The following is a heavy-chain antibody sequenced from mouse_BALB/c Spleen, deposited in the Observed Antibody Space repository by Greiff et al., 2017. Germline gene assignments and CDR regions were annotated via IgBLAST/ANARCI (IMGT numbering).Heavy chain of an antibody. J-gene: IGHJ3*01. D-gene: IGHD2-14*01. Sequence: EVKLMESGGGLVQPGGSMKLSCVASGFTFSSYWMSWVRQSPEKGLEWVAEIRLKSDNYATHYAESVKGKFTISRDDSKSRLYLQMNSLRAEDTGIYYCTGVRRGSWFAYWGQGTLVTVSA. V-gene: IGHV6-6*02. CDR1: GFTFSSYW. CDR3: TGVRRGSWFAY. CDR2: IRLKSDNYAT.